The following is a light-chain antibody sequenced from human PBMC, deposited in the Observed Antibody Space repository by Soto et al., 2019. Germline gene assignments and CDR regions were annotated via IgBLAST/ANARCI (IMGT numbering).Light chain of an antibody. CDR3: QVWDSSSDRVV. Sequence: SYELTQSPSVSVAPGQTARIACGGNNIGSKSVHWYQQKPGQAPVLVVYEDTDRPSGIPERFSGSNSGNTATLSISRVEAGDEADYYCQVWDSSSDRVVFGGGTKLTVL. CDR1: NIGSKS. V-gene: IGLV3-21*02. CDR2: EDT. J-gene: IGLJ2*01.